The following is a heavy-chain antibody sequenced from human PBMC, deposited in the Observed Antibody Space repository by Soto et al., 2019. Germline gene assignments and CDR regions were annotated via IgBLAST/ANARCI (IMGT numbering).Heavy chain of an antibody. D-gene: IGHD4-17*01. CDR3: ARNFDPPQYDYGDYRSAYYYYYYGMDV. J-gene: IGHJ6*02. CDR1: GFTFSSYW. CDR2: INSDGSST. Sequence: PGGSLRLSCAASGFTFSSYWMHWVRQAPGKGLVRVSRINSDGSSTSYADSVKGRFTISRDNAKNTLYLQMNSLRAEDTAVYYCARNFDPPQYDYGDYRSAYYYYYYGMDVWGQGTTVTISS. V-gene: IGHV3-74*01.